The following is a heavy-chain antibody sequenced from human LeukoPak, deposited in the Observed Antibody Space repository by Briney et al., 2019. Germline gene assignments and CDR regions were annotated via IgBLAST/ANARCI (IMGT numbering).Heavy chain of an antibody. CDR1: GFTFSSYG. J-gene: IGHJ4*02. Sequence: PGGSLRLSCAASGFTFSSYGMHWVRQAPGKGLEWVAVISYDGSNKYHADSVRGRFTISRDNSKNTLYLQMNSLRAEDAAIYYCATIGDRRTGELYRIDYWGQGTLVTVSS. D-gene: IGHD7-27*01. CDR2: ISYDGSNK. CDR3: ATIGDRRTGELYRIDY. V-gene: IGHV3-30*03.